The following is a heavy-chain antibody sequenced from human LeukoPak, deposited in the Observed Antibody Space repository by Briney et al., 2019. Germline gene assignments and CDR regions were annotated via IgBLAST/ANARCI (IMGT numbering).Heavy chain of an antibody. CDR2: ISAYNGNT. Sequence: GASVKVSCKACGYIFTGYGISWVRQAPGQRLEWMGWISAYNGNTNYAQKLQGRVTMTTDTSTSTVYMELSSLRSEDTAVYYCARGHSLSDWYDSWGQGTLVTVSS. J-gene: IGHJ5*01. V-gene: IGHV1-18*01. D-gene: IGHD2-15*01. CDR1: GYIFTGYG. CDR3: ARGHSLSDWYDS.